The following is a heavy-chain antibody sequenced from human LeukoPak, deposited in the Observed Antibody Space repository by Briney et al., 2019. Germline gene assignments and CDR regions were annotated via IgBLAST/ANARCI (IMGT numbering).Heavy chain of an antibody. V-gene: IGHV3-66*01. CDR2: IYDGGST. D-gene: IGHD3-9*01. CDR1: GFTVITKY. J-gene: IGHJ4*02. Sequence: PGGSLRLSCAASGFTVITKYMNWVRQAPGKGLEWVSIIYDGGSTYYAESVRGRFVISRDNSENTLYLHMNNLRAEDTAMYYCTTSYGTKRYFFDNWGQGTLVAVSS. CDR3: TTSYGTKRYFFDN.